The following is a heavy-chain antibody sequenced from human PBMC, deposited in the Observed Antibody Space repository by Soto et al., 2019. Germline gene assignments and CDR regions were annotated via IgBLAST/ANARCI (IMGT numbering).Heavy chain of an antibody. CDR3: ARGSIDHAFDI. J-gene: IGHJ3*02. CDR1: GFSFSNYW. D-gene: IGHD3-9*01. V-gene: IGHV3-74*01. Sequence: EVPVVESGGDLVQPGGSLRLSGAASGFSFSNYWMHWVRQAPGKGRVWVSRVNNDGRDTIYADSVMGRFTVSRDNAKNTLFLQMNSLRIDDTAMYYCARGSIDHAFDIWGQGTMVTVSS. CDR2: VNNDGRDT.